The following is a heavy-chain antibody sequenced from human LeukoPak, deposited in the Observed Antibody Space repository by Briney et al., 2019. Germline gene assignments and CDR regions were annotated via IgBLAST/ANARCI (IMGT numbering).Heavy chain of an antibody. Sequence: ASVKVSCKASGYTFTSYAMNWVRQAPRQGLEWMGLINTNTGNPTYAQGFTGRFVFSLDTSVSTAYLQISSLKAEDTAVYYCARAQLPDAFDIWGQGTMVTVSS. CDR3: ARAQLPDAFDI. D-gene: IGHD2-2*01. CDR1: GYTFTSYA. V-gene: IGHV7-4-1*02. CDR2: INTNTGNP. J-gene: IGHJ3*02.